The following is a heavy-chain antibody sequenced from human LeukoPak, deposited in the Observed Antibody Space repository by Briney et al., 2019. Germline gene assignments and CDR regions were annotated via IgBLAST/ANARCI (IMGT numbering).Heavy chain of an antibody. CDR3: AREGSFGELLPFDY. V-gene: IGHV3-30-3*01. D-gene: IGHD3-10*01. J-gene: IGHJ4*02. Sequence: PGRSLRLSCAASGFTFSSYTMHWVRQAPGKGLEWVALISYDGSNIYYADSAKGRFTISRDNSRNTLYLQINSLRAEDTAVYYCAREGSFGELLPFDYWGQGTLVTVSS. CDR1: GFTFSSYT. CDR2: ISYDGSNI.